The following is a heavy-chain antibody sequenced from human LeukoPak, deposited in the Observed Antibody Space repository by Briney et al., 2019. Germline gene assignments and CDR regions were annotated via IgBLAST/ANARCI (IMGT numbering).Heavy chain of an antibody. CDR2: INPSGGST. CDR3: AMKFWSGSYNDY. D-gene: IGHD1-26*01. J-gene: IGHJ4*02. V-gene: IGHV1-46*03. Sequence: ASVKVSCKASGYTFTSYAMNWVRQAPGQGLEWMGIINPSGGSTSYAQKFQGRVTMTRDTSTSTVYMELSSLRSEDTAVYYCAMKFWSGSYNDYWGQGTLVTVSS. CDR1: GYTFTSYA.